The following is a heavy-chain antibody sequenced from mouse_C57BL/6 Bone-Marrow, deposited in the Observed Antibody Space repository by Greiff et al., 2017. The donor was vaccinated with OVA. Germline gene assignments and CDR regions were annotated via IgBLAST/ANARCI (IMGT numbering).Heavy chain of an antibody. CDR2: INPYNGGT. CDR1: GYTFTDYY. V-gene: IGHV1-19*01. Sequence: EVQLQQSGPVLVKPGASVKMSCKASGYTFTDYYMNWVKQSHGKSLEWIGVINPYNGGTSYNQKFKGKATLTVDKSSSTAYMELNSLTSEDSAVYYCARKTSSSGSSYGFAYWGQGTLVTVSA. D-gene: IGHD1-1*01. CDR3: ARKTSSSGSSYGFAY. J-gene: IGHJ3*01.